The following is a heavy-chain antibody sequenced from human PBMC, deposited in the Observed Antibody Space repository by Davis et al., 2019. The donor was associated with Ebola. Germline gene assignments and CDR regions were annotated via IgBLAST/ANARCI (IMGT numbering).Heavy chain of an antibody. CDR1: GYTLTELS. Sequence: AVSVKVSCKVSGYTLTELSMHWVRQAPGKGLEWMGGFDPEDGETIYAQKFQGRVTMTEDTSTDTAYMELSSLRSEDTAVYYCATVVYGLRYYFDYWGQGTLVTVSS. CDR3: ATVVYGLRYYFDY. J-gene: IGHJ4*02. CDR2: FDPEDGET. D-gene: IGHD3-10*01. V-gene: IGHV1-24*01.